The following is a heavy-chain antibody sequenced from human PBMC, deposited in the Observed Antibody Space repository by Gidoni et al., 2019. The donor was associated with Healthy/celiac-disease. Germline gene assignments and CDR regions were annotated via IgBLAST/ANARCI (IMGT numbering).Heavy chain of an antibody. D-gene: IGHD2-2*01. CDR3: ARSAVPSGTIMNYFDF. Sequence: QVQLVASGGGVVQPGRSLRLSCAASGFTLSSSAMQWVRQAPGKGLGCVAVISDVGSNKSYADSVKCRFTISRDNSKNTLYLQMNSLRAEDTAGYYCARSAVPSGTIMNYFDFWGQGTLVTVSS. CDR2: ISDVGSNK. CDR1: GFTLSSSA. V-gene: IGHV3-30-3*01. J-gene: IGHJ4*02.